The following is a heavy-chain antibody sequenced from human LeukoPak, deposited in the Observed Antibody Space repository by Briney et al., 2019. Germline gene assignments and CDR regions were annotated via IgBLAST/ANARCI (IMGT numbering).Heavy chain of an antibody. CDR2: ISWNSGSI. V-gene: IGHV3-9*01. Sequence: PGGSLRLSCAASGFTFDDYAMHWVRQAPGKGLEWVLGISWNSGSIGYADSVKGRFTISRDNAKNSLYLQMNSLRAEDTALYYCAKGGDSYGPYYFDYWGQGTLVTVSS. CDR1: GFTFDDYA. CDR3: AKGGDSYGPYYFDY. J-gene: IGHJ4*02. D-gene: IGHD5-18*01.